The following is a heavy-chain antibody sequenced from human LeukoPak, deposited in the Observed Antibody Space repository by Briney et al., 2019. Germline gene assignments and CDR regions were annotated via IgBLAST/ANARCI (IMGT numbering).Heavy chain of an antibody. D-gene: IGHD6-13*01. Sequence: GGSLRLSCAASGFTVSSNYMSWVRQAPGKGLEWVSVIYSDGRTYYADSVKGRFTISRDNAKNSLYLQMNSLRAEDTAVYYCAREEYSSPLDYWGQGTLVTVSS. CDR3: AREEYSSPLDY. V-gene: IGHV3-53*01. CDR1: GFTVSSNY. J-gene: IGHJ4*02. CDR2: IYSDGRT.